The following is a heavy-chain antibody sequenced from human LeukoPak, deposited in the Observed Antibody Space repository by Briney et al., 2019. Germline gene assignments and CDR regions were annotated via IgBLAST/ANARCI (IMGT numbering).Heavy chain of an antibody. CDR3: AKGVGYYYDSSGYHDAFDI. V-gene: IGHV3-23*01. CDR2: ISGSGGST. Sequence: PGGSLRLSCAASGFTFSSYAMSWVRQTPGKGLEWVSAISGSGGSTYYADSVKGRFTISIDNSKNTLYLQMNSLRAEDTAVYYCAKGVGYYYDSSGYHDAFDIWGQGTMVTVSS. J-gene: IGHJ3*02. CDR1: GFTFSSYA. D-gene: IGHD3-22*01.